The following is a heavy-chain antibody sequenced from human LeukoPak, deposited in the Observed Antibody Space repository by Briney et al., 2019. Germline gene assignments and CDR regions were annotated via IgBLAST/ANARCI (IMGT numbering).Heavy chain of an antibody. Sequence: PGGSLRLSCAASGFTFSSYWMSWVRQAPGKGLEWVANIKQDGSEKYYVDSVKGRFTISRDNAKNSLYLQMNSLRAEDTAVYYCARVDLVWFGELPYFDYWGQGTLVTISS. CDR3: ARVDLVWFGELPYFDY. CDR2: IKQDGSEK. D-gene: IGHD3-10*01. CDR1: GFTFSSYW. J-gene: IGHJ4*02. V-gene: IGHV3-7*01.